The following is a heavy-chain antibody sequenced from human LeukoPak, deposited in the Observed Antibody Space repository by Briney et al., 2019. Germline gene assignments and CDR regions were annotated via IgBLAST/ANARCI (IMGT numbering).Heavy chain of an antibody. Sequence: SETLSLTCAVYGGSFSGYYWSWIRQPPGKGLEWIGEINHSGSTNYNPSLKSRVTISVDTSKNQFSLKLSSVTAADTAVYYCARGREAVIVYGHFDYWGQGTLVTVSS. V-gene: IGHV4-34*01. J-gene: IGHJ4*02. CDR3: ARGREAVIVYGHFDY. CDR2: INHSGST. D-gene: IGHD3-16*02. CDR1: GGSFSGYY.